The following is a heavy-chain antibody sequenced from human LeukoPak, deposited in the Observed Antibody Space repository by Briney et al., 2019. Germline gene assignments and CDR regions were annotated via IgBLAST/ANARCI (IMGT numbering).Heavy chain of an antibody. CDR2: IDHSGRT. CDR3: ARKSIGTAGRKPYDY. V-gene: IGHV4-34*01. D-gene: IGHD6-13*01. J-gene: IGHJ4*02. CDR1: GGSFSGYY. Sequence: PSETLSLACAVYGGSFSGYYWSWIRQPSGKGLEWIGEIDHSGRTNSNPSLKSRVTISVDISKNQFFLRLRSVAAADTAVYYCARKSIGTAGRKPYDYWDQGALVTVSP.